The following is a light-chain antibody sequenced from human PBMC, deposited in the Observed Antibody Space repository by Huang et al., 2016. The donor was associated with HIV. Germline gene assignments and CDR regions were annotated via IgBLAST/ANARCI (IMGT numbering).Light chain of an antibody. CDR1: QRVHSY. J-gene: IGKJ4*01. Sequence: EIVLTQSPATLSLSPGERATLSCRARQRVHSYFAWYQPKPGPAPRLRIYDASNRATGIPARFSGSGSGTDFTLTISNLQSEDFAVYYCQQRSAWPLTFGGGTKVEI. V-gene: IGKV3-11*01. CDR2: DAS. CDR3: QQRSAWPLT.